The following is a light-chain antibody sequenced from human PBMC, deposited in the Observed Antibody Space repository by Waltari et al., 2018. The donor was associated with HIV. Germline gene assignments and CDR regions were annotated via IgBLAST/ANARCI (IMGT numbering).Light chain of an antibody. Sequence: QSALTQSRSVSGSPGQSVTISCTGTSSDVGGYKYVSWYQQPPGKVPKLMIYDVNKRPSGVPDRFSGSKSANTASLTISGLQAEDEADYYCCSYAGSYTWVFGGGTKLTVL. CDR2: DVN. CDR3: CSYAGSYTWV. J-gene: IGLJ3*02. CDR1: SSDVGGYKY. V-gene: IGLV2-11*01.